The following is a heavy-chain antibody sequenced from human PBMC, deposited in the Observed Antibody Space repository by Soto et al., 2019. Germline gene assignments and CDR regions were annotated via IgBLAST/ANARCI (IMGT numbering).Heavy chain of an antibody. Sequence: ASVKVSCKASGYTFTSYAMHWVRQAPGQRLEWMGWTNAGNGNTKYSQKFQGRVTITRDTSASTAYMELSSLRSEDTAVYYCARTIVVARPSLPRFDPWGQGTLVTVSS. CDR1: GYTFTSYA. D-gene: IGHD6-6*01. V-gene: IGHV1-3*01. CDR2: TNAGNGNT. J-gene: IGHJ5*02. CDR3: ARTIVVARPSLPRFDP.